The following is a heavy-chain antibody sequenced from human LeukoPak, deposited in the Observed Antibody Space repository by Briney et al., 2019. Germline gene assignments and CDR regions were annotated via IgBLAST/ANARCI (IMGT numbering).Heavy chain of an antibody. Sequence: ASVKVSCKVSGYTLTELSMHWVRQAPGKGLEWMGGFDPEDGETIYAQKFQGRVTMTEDTSTDTAYMELSRLRSEETPVYYCATVGYSSSSLPTVAFDIWGQGTMVTVSP. D-gene: IGHD6-6*01. CDR3: ATVGYSSSSLPTVAFDI. CDR1: GYTLTELS. J-gene: IGHJ3*02. V-gene: IGHV1-24*01. CDR2: FDPEDGET.